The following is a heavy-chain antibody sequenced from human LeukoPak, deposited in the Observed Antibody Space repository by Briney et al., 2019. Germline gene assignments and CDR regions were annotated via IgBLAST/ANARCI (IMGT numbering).Heavy chain of an antibody. CDR2: IYYTGRT. CDR1: GDSISSYF. V-gene: IGHV4-59*08. D-gene: IGHD3-3*02. J-gene: IGHJ5*02. CDR3: ARRVIESAVISERNWFDP. Sequence: PSETLSLTCTVSGDSISSYFWSWIRQPPGKGLEWIGSIYYTGRTNYNPSLKSRVTISVDTTTNQFSLKLSSVTAADTAVYYCARRVIESAVISERNWFDPWGQGTLVTVSS.